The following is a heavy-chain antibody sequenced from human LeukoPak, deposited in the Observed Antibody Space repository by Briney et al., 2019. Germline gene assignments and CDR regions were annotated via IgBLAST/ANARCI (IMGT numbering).Heavy chain of an antibody. D-gene: IGHD5-18*01. CDR3: TRPYSDYYYYYMDV. CDR1: GFTFSSYG. V-gene: IGHV3-30*02. J-gene: IGHJ6*03. Sequence: GGSLRLSCAASGFTFSSYGMHWVRQAPGKGLEWVAFIRYDGSYKYYADSVKGRFTISRDDSKNTLYLQMNSLKTEDTAVYYCTRPYSDYYYYYMDVWGKGTTVTVSS. CDR2: IRYDGSYK.